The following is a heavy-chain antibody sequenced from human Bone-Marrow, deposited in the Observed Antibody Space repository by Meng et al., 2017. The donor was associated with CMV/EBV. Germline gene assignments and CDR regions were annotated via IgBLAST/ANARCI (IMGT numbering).Heavy chain of an antibody. CDR1: GGSISSGDYY. Sequence: SETLSLTCTVSGGSISSGDYYWSWIRQPPGKGLEWIGYIYYSGSTYYNPSLKSRVTISVDTSKNQFSLKLSSVTAADTAVYYCASYCSSTSCYTGEVLFDYWGRGTLVTVSS. CDR2: IYYSGST. D-gene: IGHD2-2*02. CDR3: ASYCSSTSCYTGEVLFDY. J-gene: IGHJ4*02. V-gene: IGHV4-30-4*08.